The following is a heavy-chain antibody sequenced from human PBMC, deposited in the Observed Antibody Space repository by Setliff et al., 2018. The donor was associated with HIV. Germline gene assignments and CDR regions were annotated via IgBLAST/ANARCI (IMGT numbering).Heavy chain of an antibody. V-gene: IGHV4-61*03. J-gene: IGHJ4*02. CDR1: GFSISSRYY. D-gene: IGHD1-1*01. CDR2: IYYSGST. CDR3: AQLGMVDDFDY. Sequence: SETLSLTCDVSGFSISSRYYWGWIRQPPGKGLEWIGYIYYSGSTNYNPSLKSRVTISVDTSKNHFSLKLRSVTAADTAVYYCAQLGMVDDFDYWGQGTLVTVS.